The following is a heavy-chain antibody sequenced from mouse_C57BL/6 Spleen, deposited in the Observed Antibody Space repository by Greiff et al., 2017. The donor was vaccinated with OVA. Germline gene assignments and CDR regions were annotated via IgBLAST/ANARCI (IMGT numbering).Heavy chain of an antibody. V-gene: IGHV1-52*01. CDR1: GYTFTSYW. J-gene: IGHJ2*01. Sequence: QVQLQQPGAELVRPGSSVKLSCKASGYTFTSYWMHWVKQRPIQGLEWIGNIDPSDSETHYNQKFKDKATWTVDKSSSTAYMQLSSLTSEDSAVYYCAREGGLYFDYWGQGTTLTVSS. CDR3: AREGGLYFDY. CDR2: IDPSDSET.